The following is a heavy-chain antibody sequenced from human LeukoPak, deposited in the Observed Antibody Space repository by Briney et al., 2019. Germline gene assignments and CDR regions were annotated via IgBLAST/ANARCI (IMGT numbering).Heavy chain of an antibody. V-gene: IGHV4-34*01. J-gene: IGHJ3*02. D-gene: IGHD6-13*01. CDR1: GGSLSGYY. CDR3: ARGGNSRHAFDT. Sequence: SETLSLTCAVYGGSLSGYYWSWIRQPPGKGLEWIGEINHSGSTNYNPSLKSRVTISVDTSKNQFSLKLRSVTAADTAVYYCARGGNSRHAFDTWGQGQWSPSLQ. CDR2: INHSGST.